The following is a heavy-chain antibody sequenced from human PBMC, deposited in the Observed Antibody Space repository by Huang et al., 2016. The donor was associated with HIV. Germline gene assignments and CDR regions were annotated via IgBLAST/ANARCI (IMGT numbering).Heavy chain of an antibody. CDR1: GFTVSTKY. Sequence: EVQLVESGGGLIQPGGSLRLSCAAYGFTVSTKYMTWVRQAPGKGLEEVSIIYDDVSTFYTDSVRGRFTISRDNSNNTLYLQMNSLRPEDTAVYYCARRWDWAAFDIWGQGTMVTVFS. J-gene: IGHJ3*02. CDR2: IYDDVST. V-gene: IGHV3-53*01. D-gene: IGHD1-26*01. CDR3: ARRWDWAAFDI.